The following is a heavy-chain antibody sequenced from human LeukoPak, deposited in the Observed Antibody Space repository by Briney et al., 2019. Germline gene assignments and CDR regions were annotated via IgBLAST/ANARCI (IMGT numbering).Heavy chain of an antibody. V-gene: IGHV3-30*01. J-gene: IGHJ5*01. CDR3: FTGRHNYYDS. D-gene: IGHD1-14*01. Sequence: GGSLRLSCAASGLTFSTYPIHWVRQAPDEGLEWVAVITHDGGSQYYADSVKGRFTISRDNSKNTVFLHMNSLRPEDTAVYYCFTGRHNYYDSWGQGTLVTVSS. CDR2: ITHDGGSQ. CDR1: GLTFSTYP.